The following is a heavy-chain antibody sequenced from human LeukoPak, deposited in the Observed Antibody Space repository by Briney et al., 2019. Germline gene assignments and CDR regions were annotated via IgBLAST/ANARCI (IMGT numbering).Heavy chain of an antibody. CDR3: AREIFNGFDI. CDR1: AFTFRSYA. CDR2: ISYDGSNK. J-gene: IGHJ3*02. V-gene: IGHV3-30-3*01. Sequence: GRSLRLSCAGSAFTFRSYAMHWVRQAPGKGLEWVAVISYDGSNKDYADSVKGRFTISRDNSKNTLFLQMNSLRAEDTAVYYCAREIFNGFDIWGQGTMVTVSS.